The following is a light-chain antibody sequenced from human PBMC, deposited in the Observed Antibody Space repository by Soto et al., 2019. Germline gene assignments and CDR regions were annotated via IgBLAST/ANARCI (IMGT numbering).Light chain of an antibody. Sequence: EIVMTQSPATLSVSPGERATLSCRASQSVSSDLAWYQQKPGQSPRLLIYGASTRATGFSARFSGSGSGTEFTLTISSLQSEDFAVYYCQQYNNWPRTFGQGTKVDFK. J-gene: IGKJ1*01. CDR1: QSVSSD. V-gene: IGKV3-15*01. CDR2: GAS. CDR3: QQYNNWPRT.